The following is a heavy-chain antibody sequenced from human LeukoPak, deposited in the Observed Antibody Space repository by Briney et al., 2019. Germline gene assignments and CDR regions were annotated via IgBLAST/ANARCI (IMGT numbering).Heavy chain of an antibody. CDR1: GVSISSYY. D-gene: IGHD3-10*01. J-gene: IGHJ4*02. CDR3: ARGPGSRYLDY. Sequence: SETLSLTCTVSGVSISSYYWSWIRQPPGKGLEWIGYIYYSGSTNYNPSLKSRVTISVDTSKNQFSLKLSSVTAADRAVYYCARGPGSRYLDYWGQGILVTVSS. CDR2: IYYSGST. V-gene: IGHV4-59*01.